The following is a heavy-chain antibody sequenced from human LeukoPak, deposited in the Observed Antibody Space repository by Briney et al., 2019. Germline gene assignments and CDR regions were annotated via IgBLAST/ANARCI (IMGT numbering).Heavy chain of an antibody. J-gene: IGHJ4*02. CDR1: GGSISGGNYY. D-gene: IGHD4-23*01. Sequence: SETLSLTCTVSGGSISGGNYYWNWIRQHPGKGLEWIGYIYDTGSTYYNPSLKSRVTISVDTSKNQFSLKLSSVTAADTAVYYCARGRRWLDYWGQGTLVTVSS. CDR3: ARGRRWLDY. CDR2: IYDTGST. V-gene: IGHV4-31*03.